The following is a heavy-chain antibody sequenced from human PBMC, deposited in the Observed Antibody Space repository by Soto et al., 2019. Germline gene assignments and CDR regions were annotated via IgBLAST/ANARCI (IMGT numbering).Heavy chain of an antibody. CDR2: ISGSGGST. Sequence: EVQLLESGGGLVQPGGSLRLSCAASGFTFSSYAMSWVRQAPGKGLEWVSAISGSGGSTYYADSVKGRFTISRDNSKNTLYLQMNSLRAEDTAVYYCASTPVLRFLEWFHRRDYFDYWGQGTLVTVSS. V-gene: IGHV3-23*01. CDR1: GFTFSSYA. J-gene: IGHJ4*02. D-gene: IGHD3-3*01. CDR3: ASTPVLRFLEWFHRRDYFDY.